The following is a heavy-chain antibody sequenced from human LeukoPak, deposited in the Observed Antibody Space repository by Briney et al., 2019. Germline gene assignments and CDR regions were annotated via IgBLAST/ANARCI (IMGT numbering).Heavy chain of an antibody. CDR1: GYSFTSYW. CDR2: IYPGNFDT. J-gene: IGHJ4*02. Sequence: GESLKISCKGSGYSFTSYWIGWVRQMPGKGLEWMGIIYPGNFDTRYSPSFQGQVTISADKSTNTAYLQWSSLKASDTAMYYCARHVRRDNYDSSGYFYYFDYWGQGTLVTVSS. D-gene: IGHD3-22*01. V-gene: IGHV5-51*01. CDR3: ARHVRRDNYDSSGYFYYFDY.